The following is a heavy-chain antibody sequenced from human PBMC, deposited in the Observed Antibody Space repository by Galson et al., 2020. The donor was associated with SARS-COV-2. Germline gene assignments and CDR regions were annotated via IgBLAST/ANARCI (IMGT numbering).Heavy chain of an antibody. Sequence: SETLSLTCTVSGDSISSSRSYWGWSRQPPGKELEWIGSIYYSGSTYYNPSLKSRVTISADTSKNQFSLRLSSVTAADTAVYYCARHKPSSDGCYYYGMDVWGQGTTVTGSS. J-gene: IGHJ6*02. D-gene: IGHD2-2*01. CDR1: GDSISSSRSY. V-gene: IGHV4-39*01. CDR3: ARHKPSSDGCYYYGMDV. CDR2: IYYSGST.